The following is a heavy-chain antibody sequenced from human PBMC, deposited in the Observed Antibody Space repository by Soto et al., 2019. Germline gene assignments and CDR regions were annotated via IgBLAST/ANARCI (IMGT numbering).Heavy chain of an antibody. D-gene: IGHD3-22*01. J-gene: IGHJ6*02. CDR3: ASMSTMNLAGIYYYGMDV. CDR2: IIPIFGTA. CDR1: GGTFSSYA. Sequence: QVQLVQSGAEVKKPGSSVKVSCKASGGTFSSYAISWVRQAPGQGLEWMGGIIPIFGTANYAQKFQGRVTITADKSTSSAYMELSSLRSEDTAVYYCASMSTMNLAGIYYYGMDVWGQGTTVTVSS. V-gene: IGHV1-69*06.